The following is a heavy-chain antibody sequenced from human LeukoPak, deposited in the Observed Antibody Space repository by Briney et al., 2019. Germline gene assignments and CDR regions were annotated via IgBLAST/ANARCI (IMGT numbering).Heavy chain of an antibody. Sequence: GGSLRLSXAASGFTFSSYWMSWVRQAPGKGLEWVANIKQDGSEKYYVDSVKGRFTISRDNAKNSLYLQMSSLRAEDTAVYYCAREQDGYDFWSGYHKQNWFDPWGQGTLVTVSS. D-gene: IGHD3-3*01. J-gene: IGHJ5*02. CDR3: AREQDGYDFWSGYHKQNWFDP. CDR1: GFTFSSYW. CDR2: IKQDGSEK. V-gene: IGHV3-7*01.